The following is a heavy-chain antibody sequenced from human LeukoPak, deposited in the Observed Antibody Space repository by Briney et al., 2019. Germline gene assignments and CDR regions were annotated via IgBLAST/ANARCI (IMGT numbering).Heavy chain of an antibody. Sequence: PGGSLRLSCAASGFTFSSYWMSWVRQAPGKGLEWVANIKQDGSEKYYVDSVKGRFTISRDNAKNSPYLQMNSLRAEDTAVYYCARDLTYYDILTGYPYWGQGTLVTVSS. CDR2: IKQDGSEK. CDR3: ARDLTYYDILTGYPY. V-gene: IGHV3-7*01. J-gene: IGHJ4*02. CDR1: GFTFSSYW. D-gene: IGHD3-9*01.